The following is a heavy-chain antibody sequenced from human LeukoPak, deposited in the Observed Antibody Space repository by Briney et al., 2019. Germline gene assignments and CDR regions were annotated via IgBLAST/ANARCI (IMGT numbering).Heavy chain of an antibody. CDR1: GGSSSNTNW. Sequence: SGTLSHTCGVSGGSSSNTNWWSWVRQPPRQALAWIGEISLTGLTHYNPSLESRVTVSLDKSKNQLSLTLTSVTPADTAVYYCSRENGAFSPFGYWGQGTLVTVLS. CDR3: SRENGAFSPFGY. J-gene: IGHJ4*02. V-gene: IGHV4-4*02. CDR2: ISLTGLT. D-gene: IGHD2-8*01.